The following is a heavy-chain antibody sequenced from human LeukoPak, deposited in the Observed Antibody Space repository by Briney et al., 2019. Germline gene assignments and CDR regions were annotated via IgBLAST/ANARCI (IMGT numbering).Heavy chain of an antibody. CDR3: ASLLTPYHGSGGGGMDV. CDR1: GFTFSTHW. CDR2: ISGDGSMT. V-gene: IGHV3-74*01. Sequence: GGSLRLSCAASGFTFSTHWMYWVRQAPGKERVWVSRISGDGSMTSYADSVKGRFTISRDNAKDTLFLQMTSLRVEDTAVYSCASLLTPYHGSGGGGMDVWGQGTTVTVSS. J-gene: IGHJ6*02. D-gene: IGHD3-10*01.